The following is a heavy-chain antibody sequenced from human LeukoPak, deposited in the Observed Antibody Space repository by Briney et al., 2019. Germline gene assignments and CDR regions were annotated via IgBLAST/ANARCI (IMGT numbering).Heavy chain of an antibody. D-gene: IGHD1-26*01. CDR3: AGGGGYWGLYY. CDR1: GFTFSDLH. CDR2: IRNKATSYTT. V-gene: IGHV3-72*01. Sequence: GGSLRLSCAASGFTFSDLHIDWVRQAPGKGLEWVGRIRNKATSYTTEYAASVKGRFTISRDDSKNTLYLQMNSLKAEDTAVYYCAGGGGYWGLYYWGQGTLVTVSS. J-gene: IGHJ4*02.